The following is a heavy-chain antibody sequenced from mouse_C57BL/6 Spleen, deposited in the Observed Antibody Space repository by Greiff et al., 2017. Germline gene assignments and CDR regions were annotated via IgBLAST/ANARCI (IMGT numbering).Heavy chain of an antibody. V-gene: IGHV1-9*01. CDR1: GYTFTGYW. J-gene: IGHJ2*01. Sequence: QVQLKQSGAELMKPGASVKLSCKATGYTFTGYWIEWVKQRPGHGLEWIGEILPGSGSTNYNEKFKGKATFTADTSSNTAYMQLSSLTTGDSAIYYCARLSGTRGNYFDYWGQGTTLTVSS. CDR3: ARLSGTRGNYFDY. CDR2: ILPGSGST. D-gene: IGHD4-1*01.